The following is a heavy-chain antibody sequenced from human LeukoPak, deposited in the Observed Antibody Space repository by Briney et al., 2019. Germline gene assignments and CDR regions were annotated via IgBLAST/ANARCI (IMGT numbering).Heavy chain of an antibody. Sequence: GGSLRLSCAASGFTFSSYAMSWVRQAPGKGLEWVSAISGSGGSTYYADSVKGRFTISRDNAKYSLYLQMNSLRAENTAVYYCARDGGTTNYWGQGTLVTVSS. CDR2: ISGSGGST. V-gene: IGHV3-23*01. CDR1: GFTFSSYA. D-gene: IGHD1-7*01. J-gene: IGHJ4*02. CDR3: ARDGGTTNY.